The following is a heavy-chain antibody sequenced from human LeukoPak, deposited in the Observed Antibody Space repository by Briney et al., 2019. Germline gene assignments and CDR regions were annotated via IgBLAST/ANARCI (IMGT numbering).Heavy chain of an antibody. Sequence: GEPLQISSQGSGSSFTSYWIGWVRQMPGKGLEWMGIIYPGDSDTRYSPSFQGQVTISADKSISTAYLQWSSLKASDTAMYYCARGLEQWLNWFDPWGQGTLVTVSS. V-gene: IGHV5-51*01. CDR3: ARGLEQWLNWFDP. D-gene: IGHD6-19*01. CDR1: GSSFTSYW. J-gene: IGHJ5*02. CDR2: IYPGDSDT.